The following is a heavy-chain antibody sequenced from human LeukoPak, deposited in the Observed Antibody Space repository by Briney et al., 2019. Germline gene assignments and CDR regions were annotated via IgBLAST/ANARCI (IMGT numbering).Heavy chain of an antibody. V-gene: IGHV3-64*01. J-gene: IGHJ4*02. D-gene: IGHD2-2*01. CDR3: ARDRASRFDY. Sequence: GGSLRLSCAASGFTFSSYSMNWVRQAPGKGLEYVSAISSNGGSTYYANSVKGRFTISRDNSKNTLYLQMGSLRAEDMAVYYCARDRASRFDYWGQGTLVTVSS. CDR1: GFTFSSYS. CDR2: ISSNGGST.